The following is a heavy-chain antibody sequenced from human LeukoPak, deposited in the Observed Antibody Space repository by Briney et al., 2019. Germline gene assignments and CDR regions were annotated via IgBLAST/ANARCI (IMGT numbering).Heavy chain of an antibody. CDR3: AKGVIWFGELLYWDFDY. CDR2: ISGSGGST. Sequence: PGGSLRLSCAASGFSFSSYAMSWVRQAPGKGLEWVSAISGSGGSTYYADSVKGRFTISRDNSKNTLYLQMNSLRAEDTAVYYCAKGVIWFGELLYWDFDYWGQGTLVTVSS. CDR1: GFSFSSYA. J-gene: IGHJ4*02. V-gene: IGHV3-23*01. D-gene: IGHD3-10*01.